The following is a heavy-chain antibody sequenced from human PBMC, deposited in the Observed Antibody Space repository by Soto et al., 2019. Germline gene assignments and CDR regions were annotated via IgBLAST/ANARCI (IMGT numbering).Heavy chain of an antibody. V-gene: IGHV4-59*01. CDR3: ARDLWGYCGTDCYPLDV. J-gene: IGHJ6*02. D-gene: IGHD2-21*02. CDR2: MYKTGST. Sequence: TSETLSLTCAVSGGSISGYYWSWIRQPPGKGLEWIGYMYKTGSTVYNPSFKSRVTISVDTSKNQFSLKLNSVTAADTAVYYCARDLWGYCGTDCYPLDVWGQGTTVTVSS. CDR1: GGSISGYY.